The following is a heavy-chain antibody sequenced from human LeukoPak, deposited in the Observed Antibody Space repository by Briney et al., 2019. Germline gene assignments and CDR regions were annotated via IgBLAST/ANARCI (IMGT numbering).Heavy chain of an antibody. CDR2: MNPNSGDT. CDR3: ARNLWFGESIDAFDI. CDR1: GYTFTSYD. D-gene: IGHD3-10*01. J-gene: IGHJ3*02. V-gene: IGHV1-8*01. Sequence: GASVKVSCKASGYTFTSYDINWVRQATGQGLEWMGWMNPNSGDTGYAQKFQGRVTITRDTSISTAYMELSSLRSEDTAVYYCARNLWFGESIDAFDIWGQGTMVTVSS.